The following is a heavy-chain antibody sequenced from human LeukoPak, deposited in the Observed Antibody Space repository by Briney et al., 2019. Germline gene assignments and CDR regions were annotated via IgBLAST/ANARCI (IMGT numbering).Heavy chain of an antibody. CDR1: GFTVSSNY. V-gene: IGHV3-66*04. D-gene: IGHD3-22*01. Sequence: PGGSLRLSCAASGFTVSSNYMSWVRQAPGKGLEWVSVIYSGGSTYYADSVKDRFTISRDNSKNTLFLQMNSLRAEDTAVYYCARHADERVSGYYLADDNHFFDFWGQGTLVTVSS. CDR2: IYSGGST. CDR3: ARHADERVSGYYLADDNHFFDF. J-gene: IGHJ4*02.